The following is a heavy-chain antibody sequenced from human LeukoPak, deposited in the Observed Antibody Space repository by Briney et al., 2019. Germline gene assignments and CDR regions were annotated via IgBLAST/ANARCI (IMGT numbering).Heavy chain of an antibody. Sequence: SETLSLTCTVSGGSLSSGGYYWSWIRQPPGKGLEWIGYIYHSGSTYYNPSLKSRVTISVDRSKNQFSLKLSSVTAADTAVYYCARETAGYDFWSGQIGAFDIWGQGTMVTVSS. J-gene: IGHJ3*02. CDR1: GGSLSSGGYY. V-gene: IGHV4-30-2*01. CDR3: ARETAGYDFWSGQIGAFDI. CDR2: IYHSGST. D-gene: IGHD3-3*01.